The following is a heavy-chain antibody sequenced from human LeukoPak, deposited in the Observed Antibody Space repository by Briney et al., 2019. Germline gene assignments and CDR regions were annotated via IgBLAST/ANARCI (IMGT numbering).Heavy chain of an antibody. D-gene: IGHD6-19*01. CDR1: GDSFTSVTDY. J-gene: IGHJ4*02. CDR3: AGERGEEYSSGWYKTNYFYN. Sequence: SETLSLTCTVSGDSFTSVTDYWAWIRQPPGKGLEWIASGDYSGGTYYKPSLESRVAISADMSKNQTSLKLTSVTGADTAVYYCAGERGEEYSSGWYKTNYFYNWGQGIRVTVSS. V-gene: IGHV4-39*07. CDR2: GDYSGGT.